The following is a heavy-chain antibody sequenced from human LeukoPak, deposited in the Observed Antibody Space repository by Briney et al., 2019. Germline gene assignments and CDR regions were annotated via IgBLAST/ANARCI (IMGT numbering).Heavy chain of an antibody. D-gene: IGHD4-11*01. CDR3: ARGFAVTTQRYYYYYGMDV. V-gene: IGHV1-18*01. J-gene: IGHJ6*02. CDR1: GYTFTNYA. CDR2: INSNNGNT. Sequence: ASVKVSCKGSGYTFTNYAVHWVRQAPGQGLEWMGWINSNNGNTNYEQKFQGRVTMTTDTSTSTAYMELRSLRSDDTAVYYCARGFAVTTQRYYYYYGMDVWGQGTTVTVSS.